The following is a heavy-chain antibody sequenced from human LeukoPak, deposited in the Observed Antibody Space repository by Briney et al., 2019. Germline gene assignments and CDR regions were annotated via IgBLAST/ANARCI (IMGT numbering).Heavy chain of an antibody. D-gene: IGHD2-21*02. CDR3: ARPAYCGGNCYYFPDY. J-gene: IGHJ4*02. V-gene: IGHV3-23*01. Sequence: GGSLRLSCAASGFTFRNYAMSWVRQAPGKGLEWVSAIGGSGSNTYYADSVKGRATISRDDAKNSLYLQMNSLRAEDTAVYYCARPAYCGGNCYYFPDYWGQGTLVTVSS. CDR2: IGGSGSNT. CDR1: GFTFRNYA.